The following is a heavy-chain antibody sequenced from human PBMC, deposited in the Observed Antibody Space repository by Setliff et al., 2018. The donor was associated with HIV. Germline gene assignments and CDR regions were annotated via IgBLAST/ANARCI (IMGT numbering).Heavy chain of an antibody. CDR1: GGSFSGYY. CDR2: ISHSGRT. D-gene: IGHD6-6*01. V-gene: IGHV4-34*01. J-gene: IGHJ4*02. CDR3: ARGRHYSSSAPFAIDF. Sequence: SETLSLTCAVYGGSFSGYYWSWIRQPPGKGLEWIGEISHSGRTNYNPSLKTRLIISRDTSKNQFSLRLSSATVADTAVYYCARGRHYSSSAPFAIDFWGQGMLVTVSS.